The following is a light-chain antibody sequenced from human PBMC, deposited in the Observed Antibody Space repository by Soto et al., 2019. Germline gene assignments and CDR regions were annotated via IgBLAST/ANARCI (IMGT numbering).Light chain of an antibody. J-gene: IGKJ1*01. CDR2: EAS. V-gene: IGKV1-27*01. CDR1: QGIRHY. Sequence: DIQRTPSPSSLSASVGDRVTITCRASQGIRHYLAWYQQKPGKVPRLLIYEASNLQSGVPSRFSGGGSGTEFTLTISSLKPDEFATYYCKQYNSYWTVGQGNKGDIK. CDR3: KQYNSYWT.